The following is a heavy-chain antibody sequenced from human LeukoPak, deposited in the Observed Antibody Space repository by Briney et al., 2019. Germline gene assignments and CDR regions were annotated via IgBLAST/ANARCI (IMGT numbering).Heavy chain of an antibody. CDR2: ISSNGNNE. CDR3: TRIKYSTSWSGDY. Sequence: GGSLRLSCVASGFIFTSYGMHWVRQAPGKGLQWVALISSNGNNERYADSVKGRFSTSRDNSKNTMYLRMNSLRAEDTAIYYCTRIKYSTSWSGDYWGQGALVTVSS. CDR1: GFIFTSYG. J-gene: IGHJ4*02. D-gene: IGHD6-13*01. V-gene: IGHV3-30*19.